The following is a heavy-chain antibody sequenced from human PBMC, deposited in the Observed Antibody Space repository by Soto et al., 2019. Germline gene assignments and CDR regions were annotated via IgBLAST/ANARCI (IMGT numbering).Heavy chain of an antibody. CDR3: ARNGYGAPFDY. J-gene: IGHJ4*02. D-gene: IGHD4-17*01. V-gene: IGHV3-11*01. CDR1: AVTFSDYY. Sequence: GSLILSCAASAVTFSDYYMSWIRQSPGKGLEWLSYISGSGSTIHYADSVKGRFTISRDNAKSSLYLQMNSLRAEDTAVYYCARNGYGAPFDYGGQGTLVTVS. CDR2: ISGSGSTI.